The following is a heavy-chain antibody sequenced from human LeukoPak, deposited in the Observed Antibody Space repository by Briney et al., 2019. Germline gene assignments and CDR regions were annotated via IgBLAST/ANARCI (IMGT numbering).Heavy chain of an antibody. D-gene: IGHD6-19*01. CDR1: GFIFSDYG. Sequence: PGGSLRLSCAASGFIFSDYGMHWVRQAPGKGLEWVAFIRYDGNNQYYADSVKGRFTISRDNAKNSLYLQMNGPRAEDTAVYYCARGKEPVAGSLSHFDYWGQGTLVTVSS. CDR3: ARGKEPVAGSLSHFDY. J-gene: IGHJ4*02. V-gene: IGHV3-30*02. CDR2: IRYDGNNQ.